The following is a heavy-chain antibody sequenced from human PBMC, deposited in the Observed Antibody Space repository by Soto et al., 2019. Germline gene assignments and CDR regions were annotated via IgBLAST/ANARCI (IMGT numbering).Heavy chain of an antibody. CDR1: GGSISSSSYY. J-gene: IGHJ6*02. V-gene: IGHV4-39*01. D-gene: IGHD3-10*01. CDR2: IYYSGST. Sequence: SETLSLTCTVSGGSISSSSYYWGWIRQPPGKGLEWIGSIYYSGSTYYNPSLKSRVTISVDTSKNQFSLKLSSVTAADTAVYYCARRVTMVRGIGMDVWGQGTTVTVSS. CDR3: ARRVTMVRGIGMDV.